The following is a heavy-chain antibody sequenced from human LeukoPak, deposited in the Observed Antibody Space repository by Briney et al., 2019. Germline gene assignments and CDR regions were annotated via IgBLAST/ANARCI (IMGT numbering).Heavy chain of an antibody. Sequence: ASVKVSCKASGYTFTGYYMHWVRQAPGQGLEWMGRINPNSGGTNYAQKFQGRVTMTRDTSISTAYMELSRLRSDDTAVYYCARARVRGAGWFDPWGQGILVTVSS. V-gene: IGHV1-2*06. D-gene: IGHD3-10*01. CDR3: ARARVRGAGWFDP. J-gene: IGHJ5*02. CDR2: INPNSGGT. CDR1: GYTFTGYY.